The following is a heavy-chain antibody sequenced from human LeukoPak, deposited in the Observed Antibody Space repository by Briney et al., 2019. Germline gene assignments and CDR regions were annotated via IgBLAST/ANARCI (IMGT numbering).Heavy chain of an antibody. V-gene: IGHV4-39*01. CDR3: ARHVGGSRYYDFWSGYYSDF. Sequence: SETLSLTCTVSGGSISSGSAFWGWIRQPPGKGLEWLGTIYYSGSTYYNPSLKSRVTTSVDTSKNQFSLKLSSVTAADTAVYYCARHVGGSRYYDFWSGYYSDFWGQGTLVTVSS. J-gene: IGHJ4*02. D-gene: IGHD3-3*01. CDR2: IYYSGST. CDR1: GGSISSGSAF.